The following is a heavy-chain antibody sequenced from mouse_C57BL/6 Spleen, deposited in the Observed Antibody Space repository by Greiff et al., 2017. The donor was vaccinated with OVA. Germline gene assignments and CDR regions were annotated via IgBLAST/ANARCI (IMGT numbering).Heavy chain of an antibody. CDR3: ARDGSSPWFAY. CDR1: GYTFTDYY. CDR2: INPYNGGT. V-gene: IGHV1-19*01. J-gene: IGHJ3*01. Sequence: EVQLQQSGPVLVKPGASVKMSCKASGYTFTDYYMNWVKQSHGKSLEWIGVINPYNGGTSYNQKFKGKATLTVDKSSSTAYMERNSLTSEDSAVYYCARDGSSPWFAYWGQGTLVTVSA. D-gene: IGHD1-1*01.